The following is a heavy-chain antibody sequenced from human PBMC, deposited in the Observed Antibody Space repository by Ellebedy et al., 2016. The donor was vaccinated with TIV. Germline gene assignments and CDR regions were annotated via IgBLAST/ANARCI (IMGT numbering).Heavy chain of an antibody. D-gene: IGHD2-15*01. CDR3: ARDMMEFGYCSGGSCHSLDY. CDR1: GFTFSSYG. J-gene: IGHJ4*02. Sequence: GGSLRLSXAASGFTFSSYGMHWVRQAPGKGLEWVVVIWYDGSNKYYADSVKGRFTISRDNSKNTLYLQMNSLRAEDTAVYYCARDMMEFGYCSGGSCHSLDYWGQGTLVTVSS. V-gene: IGHV3-33*01. CDR2: IWYDGSNK.